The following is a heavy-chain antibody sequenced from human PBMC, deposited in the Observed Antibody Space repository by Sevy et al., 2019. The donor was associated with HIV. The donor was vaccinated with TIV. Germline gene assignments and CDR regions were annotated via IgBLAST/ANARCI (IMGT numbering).Heavy chain of an antibody. D-gene: IGHD3-22*01. V-gene: IGHV3-23*01. CDR1: GFTFSSYA. Sequence: GGSLRLSCAASGFTFSSYALNWVRQAPGKGLEWASTIYGSRGVTYYADYVKGRFTISRDNSKNTLYLQMNSLRTEDTAVYFCAGGRYDSSGSFDAFDIWGQGTMVTVSS. CDR3: AGGRYDSSGSFDAFDI. J-gene: IGHJ3*02. CDR2: IYGSRGVT.